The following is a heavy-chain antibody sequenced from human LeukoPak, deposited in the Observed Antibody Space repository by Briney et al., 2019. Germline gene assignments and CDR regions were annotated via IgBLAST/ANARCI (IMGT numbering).Heavy chain of an antibody. D-gene: IGHD3-3*01. CDR1: GYTFTSYG. CDR3: ARVNDFWSGNDAFDI. V-gene: IGHV1-18*01. Sequence: GASVKVSCKASGYTFTSYGISWVRQAPGQGLEWMGWISSYNGNTNYAQKLQGRVTMTTDTSTSTAYTELRSLRSDDTAVYYCARVNDFWSGNDAFDIWGQGTMVTVSS. J-gene: IGHJ3*02. CDR2: ISSYNGNT.